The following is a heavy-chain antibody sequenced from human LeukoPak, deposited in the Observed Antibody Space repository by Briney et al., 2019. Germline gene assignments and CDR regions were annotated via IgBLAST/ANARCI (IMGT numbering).Heavy chain of an antibody. CDR3: ARGGTVWSSFDY. D-gene: IGHD3-3*01. V-gene: IGHV1-46*01. CDR2: INPSGGST. CDR1: GGTFSSYA. Sequence: ASVKVSCKASGGTFSSYAISWVRQAPGQGLEWMGIINPSGGSTSYAQKFQGRVTMTRDTSTSTVYMELSSLRSEDTAVYYCARGGTVWSSFDYWGQGTLVTVSS. J-gene: IGHJ4*02.